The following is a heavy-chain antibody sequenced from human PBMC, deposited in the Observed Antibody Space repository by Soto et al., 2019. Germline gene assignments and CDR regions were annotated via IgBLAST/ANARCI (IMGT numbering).Heavy chain of an antibody. Sequence: QVQLVQSGAEVKKPGASVKVSCKASGYTFTGYYMHWVRQAPGQGLEWMGWINPNSGGTNYAQKFQGSVTMTRDTSISTAYMELSRLRSDDTAVYYCARARYCSSTSCHRGYFDYWGQGTLVTVSS. CDR1: GYTFTGYY. CDR2: INPNSGGT. CDR3: ARARYCSSTSCHRGYFDY. V-gene: IGHV1-2*02. J-gene: IGHJ4*02. D-gene: IGHD2-2*01.